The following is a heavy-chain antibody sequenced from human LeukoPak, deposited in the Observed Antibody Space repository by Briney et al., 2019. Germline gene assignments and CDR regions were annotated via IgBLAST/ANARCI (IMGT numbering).Heavy chain of an antibody. CDR2: ISYSGST. J-gene: IGHJ6*03. CDR3: ARPGKVSGVYYYYMDV. V-gene: IGHV4-39*01. CDR1: GGSISSSSYY. Sequence: PSETLSLTCTVSGGSISSSSYYWAWIRQPPGKRLEWIGTISYSGSTYYNPSLKSRVTISVDTSKNQFSLKLSSVTAADTAVYYCARPGKVSGVYYYYMDVWGKGTTVTVSS. D-gene: IGHD3-10*01.